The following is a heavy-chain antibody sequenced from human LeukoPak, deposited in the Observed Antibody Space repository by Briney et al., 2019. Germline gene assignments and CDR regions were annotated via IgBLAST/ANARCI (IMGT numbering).Heavy chain of an antibody. D-gene: IGHD6-6*01. CDR2: IYYSGST. Sequence: PSETLSLTCTVSGGSISSGDYYWSWIRQPPGKGLEWIGYIYYSGSTYYNPSLKSRVTIPVDTSKNQFSLKLSSVTAADTAVYYCARGSGSSGRFDPWGQGTLVTVSS. CDR3: ARGSGSSGRFDP. CDR1: GGSISSGDYY. V-gene: IGHV4-30-4*01. J-gene: IGHJ5*02.